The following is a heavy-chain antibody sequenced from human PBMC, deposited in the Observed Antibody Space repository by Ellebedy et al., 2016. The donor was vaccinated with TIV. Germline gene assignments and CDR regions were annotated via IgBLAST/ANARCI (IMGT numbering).Heavy chain of an antibody. Sequence: AASVKVSCKASGYTFTSYGISWVRQAPGQGLEWMGWISAYNGNTNYAQKLQGRVTMTTDTSTSTAYMELRSLRSDDTAVYYCARPRTGEHRGGMDVWGQGTTVTVSS. V-gene: IGHV1-18*04. D-gene: IGHD3-10*01. CDR2: ISAYNGNT. CDR1: GYTFTSYG. J-gene: IGHJ6*02. CDR3: ARPRTGEHRGGMDV.